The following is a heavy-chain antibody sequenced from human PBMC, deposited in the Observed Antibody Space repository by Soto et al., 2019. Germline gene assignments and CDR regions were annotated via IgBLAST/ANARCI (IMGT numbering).Heavy chain of an antibody. J-gene: IGHJ4*02. D-gene: IGHD3-9*01. V-gene: IGHV4-39*07. CDR2: IYYSGST. CDR1: GGSISSSSYY. CDR3: ARVWAHLGGDWYLDY. Sequence: SETLSLTCTVSGGSISSSSYYWGWIRQPPGKGLEWIGSIYYSGSTYYNPSLKSRVTISVDTSKNQFSLRLSSVTAADTARYYCARVWAHLGGDWYLDYWGQGTPVTVSS.